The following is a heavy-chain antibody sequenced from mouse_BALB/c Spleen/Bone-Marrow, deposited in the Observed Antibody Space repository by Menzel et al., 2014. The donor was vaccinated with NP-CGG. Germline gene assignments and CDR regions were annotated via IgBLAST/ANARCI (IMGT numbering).Heavy chain of an antibody. V-gene: IGHV1-15*01. CDR3: TSRTPYYDSRYYYTMDY. J-gene: IGHJ4*01. Sequence: VQLQQSGAELVWPGASVTLSCKASGYTFTDYEMHWVKQTPVHGLEWIGAIDPETGGTADNQKFRGKATLTADKSSSTAYMELRSLTSEDSAVYYCTSRTPYYDSRYYYTMDYWGQGTSVTVSS. D-gene: IGHD2-4*01. CDR2: IDPETGGT. CDR1: GYTFTDYE.